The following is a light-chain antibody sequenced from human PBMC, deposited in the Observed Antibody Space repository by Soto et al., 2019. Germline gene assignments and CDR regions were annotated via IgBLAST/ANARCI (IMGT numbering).Light chain of an antibody. CDR2: ATS. CDR3: QQISSFPLT. CDR1: QGISNW. J-gene: IGKJ3*01. Sequence: DIQMTQSPSFVSASVGDRVTITCRASQGISNWLAWYQQKPVKAPKLLIYATSNLQGGVPSRFSGSGSGTDFTLTIGSLQPEDSATYYCQQISSFPLTFGPGTKVDIK. V-gene: IGKV1-12*01.